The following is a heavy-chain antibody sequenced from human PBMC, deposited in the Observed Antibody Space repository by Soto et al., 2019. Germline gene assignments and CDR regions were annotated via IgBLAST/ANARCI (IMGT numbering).Heavy chain of an antibody. V-gene: IGHV5-10-1*01. J-gene: IGHJ6*02. CDR3: ARGLLPDIVVAAYYYYGMDV. CDR1: GYSFTSYW. Sequence: GESLKISCKGSGYSFTSYWISWVRQMPGKGLEWMGRIDPSDSYTNYSPSFQGHVTISADKSISTAYLQWSSLKASDTAMYYCARGLLPDIVVAAYYYYGMDVWGQGTTVTVSS. CDR2: IDPSDSYT. D-gene: IGHD2-2*01.